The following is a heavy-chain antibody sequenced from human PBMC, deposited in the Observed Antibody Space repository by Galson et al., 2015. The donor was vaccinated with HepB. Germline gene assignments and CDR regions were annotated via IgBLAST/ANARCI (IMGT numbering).Heavy chain of an antibody. J-gene: IGHJ4*02. V-gene: IGHV1-18*01. Sequence: QSGAEVKKPGASVKVSCKASGYTLSSGGISWVRQAPGQGLEWTGWISGYNGNTNYALKLQGIVTISADTSTNTVYMELRSLGSDDTAVYYCARALYSSSSPDYWGQGTLVTVSS. CDR1: GYTLSSGG. CDR2: ISGYNGNT. CDR3: ARALYSSSSPDY. D-gene: IGHD6-6*01.